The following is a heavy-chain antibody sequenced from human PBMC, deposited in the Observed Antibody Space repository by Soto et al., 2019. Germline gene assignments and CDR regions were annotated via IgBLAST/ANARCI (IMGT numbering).Heavy chain of an antibody. CDR3: ARDPGGGSSPYYYYYGMDV. CDR1: GFTFSSYA. D-gene: IGHD1-26*01. J-gene: IGHJ6*02. CDR2: ISSSSSYI. Sequence: GGSLRLSCAASGFTFSSYAMHWVRQAPGKGLEWVSSISSSSSYIYYADSVNGRFTISRDNAKNSLYLQMNSLRAEDTAVYYCARDPGGGSSPYYYYYGMDVWGQGTTVTVSS. V-gene: IGHV3-21*01.